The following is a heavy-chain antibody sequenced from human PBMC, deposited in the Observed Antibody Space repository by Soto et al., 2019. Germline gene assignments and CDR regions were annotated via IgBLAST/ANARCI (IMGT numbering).Heavy chain of an antibody. CDR2: IKSKADGGTI. CDR1: GFTFSKAW. CDR3: SAADSDSSSLYFDH. V-gene: IGHV3-15*01. Sequence: GGSLRLSCAASGFTFSKAWMTWVRQAPGKGLEWIGRIKSKADGGTIDYAAPVKGRFSISRDDSENSLYLQMNSLKTEDTAVYSCSAADSDSSSLYFDHWGQGALVTVSS. J-gene: IGHJ4*02. D-gene: IGHD6-19*01.